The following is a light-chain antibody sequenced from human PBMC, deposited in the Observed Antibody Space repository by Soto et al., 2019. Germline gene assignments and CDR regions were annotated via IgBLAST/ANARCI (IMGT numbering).Light chain of an antibody. CDR3: ATWDDSLNGPV. J-gene: IGLJ2*01. V-gene: IGLV1-36*01. CDR2: YDD. CDR1: SSNIGNNA. Sequence: QSVLTQSPSVSEAPRQRVTISCSGSSSNIGNNAVNWFQQLPGKAPKLLIYYDDLLPSGVSDRFSGSKSGTSASLAIRGLQSEDEADYYCATWDDSLNGPVFGGGTKLTVL.